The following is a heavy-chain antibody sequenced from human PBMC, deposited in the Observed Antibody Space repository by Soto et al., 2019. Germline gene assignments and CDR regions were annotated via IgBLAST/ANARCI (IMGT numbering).Heavy chain of an antibody. J-gene: IGHJ6*02. CDR1: GFTFSSYA. CDR2: ISGSGGST. V-gene: IGHV3-23*01. D-gene: IGHD3-10*01. CDR3: ATRSYGSGSYYSSDYYYYGMDV. Sequence: GGSLRLSCAASGFTFSSYAMSWVRQAPGKGLEWVSAISGSGGSTYYADSVKGRFTISRDNSKNTLYLQMNSLRAEDTAVYYCATRSYGSGSYYSSDYYYYGMDVWGQGTTVTVSS.